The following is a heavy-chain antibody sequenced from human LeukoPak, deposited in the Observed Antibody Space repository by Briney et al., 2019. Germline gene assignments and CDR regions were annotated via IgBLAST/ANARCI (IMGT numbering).Heavy chain of an antibody. CDR1: GGSISTSNYY. Sequence: SETLSLTCTVSGGSISTSNYYWGWIRQPPGKGLEWIGNIFYSGSTYYSPSLRSRVTISVDTSKNQFSLKLSSVTAADTAVYYCARGKGWGLRMVREGLRPYYMDVWGKGTTVTVSS. J-gene: IGHJ6*03. D-gene: IGHD3-10*01. CDR3: ARGKGWGLRMVREGLRPYYMDV. V-gene: IGHV4-39*07. CDR2: IFYSGST.